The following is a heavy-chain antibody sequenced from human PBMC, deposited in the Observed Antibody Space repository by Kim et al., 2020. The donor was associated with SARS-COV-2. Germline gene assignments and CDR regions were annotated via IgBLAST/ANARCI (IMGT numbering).Heavy chain of an antibody. V-gene: IGHV3-33*01. D-gene: IGHD6-13*01. CDR1: GFTFSSYG. CDR2: IWYDGSNK. CDR3: AREAGVRYSSSSYYGMDV. Sequence: GGSLRLSCAASGFTFSSYGMHWVRQAPGKGLEWVAVIWYDGSNKYYADSVKGRFTISRDNSKNTLYLQMNSLRAEDTAVYYCAREAGVRYSSSSYYGMDVWGQGTTVTVSS. J-gene: IGHJ6*02.